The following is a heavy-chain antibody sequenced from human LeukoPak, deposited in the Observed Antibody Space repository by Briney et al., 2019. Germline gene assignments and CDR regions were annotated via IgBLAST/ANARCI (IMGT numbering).Heavy chain of an antibody. CDR1: GYTFTGYY. CDR3: ARDTGLFCSDGSCYSMDY. V-gene: IGHV1-2*02. CDR2: INPNSGGT. Sequence: ASVKVSCKASGYTFTGYYMHWVRQAPGQGLEWMGWINPNSGGTNYAQEFQGRVTMTRDTSISTVYMEVSRLRSDDTAVYSCARDTGLFCSDGSCYSMDYWGQGTLVTVSS. J-gene: IGHJ4*02. D-gene: IGHD2-15*01.